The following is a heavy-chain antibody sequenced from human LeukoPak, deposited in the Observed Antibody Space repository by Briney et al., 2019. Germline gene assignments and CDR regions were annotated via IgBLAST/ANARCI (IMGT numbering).Heavy chain of an antibody. J-gene: IGHJ3*02. D-gene: IGHD3-22*01. V-gene: IGHV1-18*01. CDR1: GYTFTSYG. Sequence: ASVKVSCKASGYTFTSYGISWVRQAPGQGLEWMGWISAYNGNTNYAQKFQGRVTMTEDTSTDTAYMELSSLRSEDTAVYYCATDQYYDSSGYYGVIAFDIWGQGTMVTVSS. CDR2: ISAYNGNT. CDR3: ATDQYYDSSGYYGVIAFDI.